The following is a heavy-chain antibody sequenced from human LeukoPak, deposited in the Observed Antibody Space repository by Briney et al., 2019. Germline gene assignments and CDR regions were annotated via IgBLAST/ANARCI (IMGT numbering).Heavy chain of an antibody. CDR2: INPNSGGT. CDR1: GYTFTGYY. CDR3: ARAPIYYDSSGYYCDY. V-gene: IGHV1-2*06. Sequence: ASVKVSXKASGYTFTGYYMHWVRQAPGQGLEWMGRINPNSGGTNYAQKFQGRVTMTRDTSISTAYMELSSLRSEDTAVYYCARAPIYYDSSGYYCDYWGQGTLVTVSS. D-gene: IGHD3-22*01. J-gene: IGHJ4*02.